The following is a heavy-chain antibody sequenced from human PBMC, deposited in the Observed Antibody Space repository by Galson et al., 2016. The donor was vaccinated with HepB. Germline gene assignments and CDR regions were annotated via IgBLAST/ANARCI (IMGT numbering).Heavy chain of an antibody. CDR1: GYTFTSFY. Sequence: SVKVSCKASGYTFTSFYMHWVRQAPGQGLEWMGIINLGGGTTNNAQKFQGRVTMTRDTSTSTVYMELNRLRSDDTAVYYCARDRSGWHSVDCWGQGTLVTFSS. V-gene: IGHV1-46*01. J-gene: IGHJ4*02. D-gene: IGHD6-19*01. CDR3: ARDRSGWHSVDC. CDR2: INLGGGTT.